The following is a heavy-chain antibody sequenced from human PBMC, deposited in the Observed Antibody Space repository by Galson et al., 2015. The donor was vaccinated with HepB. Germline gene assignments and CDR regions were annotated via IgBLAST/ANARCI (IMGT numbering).Heavy chain of an antibody. Sequence: SVKVSCKVSGYTLTELSMHWVRQAPGKGLEWMGGFDPEDGETIYAQKFQGRVTMTEDTSTDTAYMELSSLRSEDTAVYYCATTLAMVMFGAFDIWGQGTMVTVSS. D-gene: IGHD3-16*01. CDR2: FDPEDGET. J-gene: IGHJ3*02. CDR3: ATTLAMVMFGAFDI. V-gene: IGHV1-24*01. CDR1: GYTLTELS.